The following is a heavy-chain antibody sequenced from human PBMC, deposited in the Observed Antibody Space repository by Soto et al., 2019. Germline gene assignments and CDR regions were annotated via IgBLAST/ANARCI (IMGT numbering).Heavy chain of an antibody. V-gene: IGHV4-59*08. D-gene: IGHD3-3*01. CDR3: AGAPPPYYDFWSGYNRHYYMDV. CDR1: GGSISSYY. Sequence: PSETLSLTCTVSGGSISSYYWSWIRQPPGKGLEWIGYIYYSGSTNYNPSLKSRVTISVDTSKNQFSLKLSSVTAADTAVYYCAGAPPPYYDFWSGYNRHYYMDVWGKGTTVTVSS. J-gene: IGHJ6*03. CDR2: IYYSGST.